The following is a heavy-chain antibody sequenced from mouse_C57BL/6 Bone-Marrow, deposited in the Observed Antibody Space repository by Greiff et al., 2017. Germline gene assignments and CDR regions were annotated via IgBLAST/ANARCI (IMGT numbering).Heavy chain of an antibody. J-gene: IGHJ3*01. CDR2: IWGDGST. CDR1: GFSLTSYG. V-gene: IGHV2-3*01. D-gene: IGHD2-5*01. CDR3: AKDNYSNPFAY. Sequence: QVQLKESGPGLAAPSQSLSITCTVSGFSLTSYGVSWVRQPPGKGLEWLGVIWGDGSTNYHSALISRLSISKDNSKSQVYIELNSLQADDTAAYYCAKDNYSNPFAYWGQGTLVTVSA.